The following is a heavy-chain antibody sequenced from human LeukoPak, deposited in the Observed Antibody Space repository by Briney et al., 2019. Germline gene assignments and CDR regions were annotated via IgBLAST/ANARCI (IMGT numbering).Heavy chain of an antibody. V-gene: IGHV4-39*01. CDR3: ARRGYCSSTSCYNVYYFGC. CDR2: IYYSGST. CDR1: GGSISSSSYY. Sequence: PSETLCLSCTVSGGSISSSSYYWGWIRQPPGKGLEWIGSIYYSGSTYYNPSLKSRVTISVDTSKNQFSLKLNSVTAADTAVYYCARRGYCSSTSCYNVYYFGCWGPVALVTVSS. D-gene: IGHD2-2*02. J-gene: IGHJ4*02.